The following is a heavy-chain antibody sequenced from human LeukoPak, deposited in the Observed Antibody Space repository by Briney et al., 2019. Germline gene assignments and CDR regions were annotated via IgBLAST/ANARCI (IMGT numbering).Heavy chain of an antibody. CDR2: IWYDGSNK. CDR3: ARDELDAVDI. V-gene: IGHV3-33*01. Sequence: GGSLRLSCAASGFTFGSHGMHWVRQAPGKGLEWVAVIWYDGSNKYYADSVKGRFTISRDNSKNTLYLQMNSLRAEDTAVYYCARDELDAVDIWGRGTMVTVSS. D-gene: IGHD1-7*01. CDR1: GFTFGSHG. J-gene: IGHJ3*02.